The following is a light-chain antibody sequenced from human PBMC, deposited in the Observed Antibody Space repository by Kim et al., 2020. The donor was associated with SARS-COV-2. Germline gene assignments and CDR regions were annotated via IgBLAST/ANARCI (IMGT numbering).Light chain of an antibody. CDR3: QSYDSIIRG. Sequence: FMLTQPHSVSESPGKTVTISCTRSSGSIASNYVQWYQQRPGSAPTTVIYEDNQRPSGVPDRFSGSIDSSSNSASLTISGLKTEDEADYYCQSYDSIIRGLGGGTRLNVL. CDR2: EDN. V-gene: IGLV6-57*04. J-gene: IGLJ3*02. CDR1: SGSIASNY.